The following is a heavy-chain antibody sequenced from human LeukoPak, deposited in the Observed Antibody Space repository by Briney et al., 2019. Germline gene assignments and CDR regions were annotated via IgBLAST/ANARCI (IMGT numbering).Heavy chain of an antibody. D-gene: IGHD2-2*01. CDR3: VKGSSAWGRYYFDF. CDR1: GFTFSNYA. Sequence: GGSLRLSCAASGFTFSNYAMSWVRQAPRKGLEWVAGMLSGGGDDKHYADSVQGRFTISRENSKNTLFLQVNSLRAEDTAVYYCVKGSSAWGRYYFDFWGQGTLVAVSS. CDR2: MLSGGGDDK. V-gene: IGHV3-23*01. J-gene: IGHJ4*02.